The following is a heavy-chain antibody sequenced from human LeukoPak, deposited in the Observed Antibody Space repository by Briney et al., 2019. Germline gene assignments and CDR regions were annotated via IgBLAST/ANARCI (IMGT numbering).Heavy chain of an antibody. CDR1: GYTFTGYY. J-gene: IGHJ4*02. Sequence: ASVKVSCKASGYTFTGYYMHWVRQAPGQGLEWMGRINPNSGGTNYAQKFQGRVTMTRDTSISTAYMELSSLRSEDTAVYYCARTTMGRDGYNPREDLDYWGQGTLVTVSS. V-gene: IGHV1-2*06. CDR3: ARTTMGRDGYNPREDLDY. CDR2: INPNSGGT. D-gene: IGHD5-24*01.